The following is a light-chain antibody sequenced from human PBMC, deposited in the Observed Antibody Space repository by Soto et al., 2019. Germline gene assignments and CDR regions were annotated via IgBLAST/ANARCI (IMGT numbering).Light chain of an antibody. Sequence: EIVMTQSPATLSVSPGERATLSCRASQSISTELAWYQQKPGQPPRLLIYSASTRATGVPARFTGSGSGSEFTITISGLQSEDFAVYYCQQRHNWPLTFGQRTRLEI. J-gene: IGKJ2*01. V-gene: IGKV3-15*01. CDR3: QQRHNWPLT. CDR2: SAS. CDR1: QSISTE.